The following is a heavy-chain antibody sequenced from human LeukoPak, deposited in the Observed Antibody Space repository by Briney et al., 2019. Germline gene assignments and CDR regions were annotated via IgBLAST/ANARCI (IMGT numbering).Heavy chain of an antibody. J-gene: IGHJ4*02. Sequence: GGSLRLSCAAPGFTFSDYYMSWIRQAPGKGLEWVSYISSSGSTIYYADSVKGRFTISRDNAKNSLYLQMNSLRAEDTAVYYCASDSPYSSSWAYWGQGTLVTVSS. CDR3: ASDSPYSSSWAY. V-gene: IGHV3-11*04. CDR1: GFTFSDYY. D-gene: IGHD6-13*01. CDR2: ISSSGSTI.